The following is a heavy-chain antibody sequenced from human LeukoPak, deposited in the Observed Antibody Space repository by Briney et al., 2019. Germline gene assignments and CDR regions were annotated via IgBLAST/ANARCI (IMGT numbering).Heavy chain of an antibody. D-gene: IGHD6-19*01. V-gene: IGHV3-48*03. J-gene: IGHJ4*02. Sequence: GGSLRLSCAASGFTFSSYEMNWVRQAPGKGLEWVSYISSSGSTIYYADSVKGRFTISRDNAKNSLYLQMNSLRAEDTAVYYCAKIGQWLVLFDYWGQGTLVTVSS. CDR3: AKIGQWLVLFDY. CDR1: GFTFSSYE. CDR2: ISSSGSTI.